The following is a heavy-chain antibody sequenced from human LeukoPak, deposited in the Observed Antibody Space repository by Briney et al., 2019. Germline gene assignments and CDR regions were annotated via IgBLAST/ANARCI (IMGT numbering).Heavy chain of an antibody. CDR1: GYTFTGYY. CDR2: INPNSGGT. J-gene: IGHJ4*02. Sequence: ASVKVSCKASGYTFTGYYMHWVRQAPGQGLEWMGWINPNSGGTNYAQKFQGRVTMTRDTSISTAYMELSRLRSEDTAVYYCARVERSLIVVVVAAAFDYWDQGTLVTVSS. D-gene: IGHD2-15*01. V-gene: IGHV1-2*02. CDR3: ARVERSLIVVVVAAAFDY.